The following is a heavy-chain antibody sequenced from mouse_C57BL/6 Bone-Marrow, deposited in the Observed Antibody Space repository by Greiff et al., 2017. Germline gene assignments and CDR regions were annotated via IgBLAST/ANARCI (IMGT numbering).Heavy chain of an antibody. D-gene: IGHD1-1*01. V-gene: IGHV5-17*01. CDR1: GFTFSDYG. CDR3: SRAGNYGSSYRLDY. J-gene: IGHJ2*01. CDR2: ISSGSSTI. Sequence: EVQLVESGGGLVKPGGSLKLSCAASGFTFSDYGMHWVRQAPEKGLEWVAYISSGSSTIYYADTVKGRFTISRDNAKNTLFLQMTSLSSEDTAMYYCSRAGNYGSSYRLDYWGQGTTLTVSS.